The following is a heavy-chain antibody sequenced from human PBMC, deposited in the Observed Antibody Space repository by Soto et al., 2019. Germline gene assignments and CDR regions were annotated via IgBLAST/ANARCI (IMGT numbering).Heavy chain of an antibody. Sequence: QVPLQQWGAGLLKPSETLSLTCAVYGGSFSGYYWSWIRQPPGKGLEWIGEINHSGSTNYNPSLKSRVTISVDTSKNQFSLKLSSVTAADTAVYYCARATYVLRYFDHSGMDVWGQGTTVTVSS. J-gene: IGHJ6*02. V-gene: IGHV4-34*01. D-gene: IGHD3-9*01. CDR2: INHSGST. CDR1: GGSFSGYY. CDR3: ARATYVLRYFDHSGMDV.